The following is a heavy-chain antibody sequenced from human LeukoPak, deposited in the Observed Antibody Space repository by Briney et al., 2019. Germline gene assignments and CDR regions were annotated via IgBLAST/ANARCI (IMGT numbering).Heavy chain of an antibody. D-gene: IGHD3/OR15-3a*01. CDR3: ARQTGSGLFILP. CDR2: IYYSGST. J-gene: IGHJ4*02. Sequence: SETLSLTCTVSGASISSYYWSWIRQPPGKGLEWIGYIYYSGSTNYNPSLKSRVTISVDTSKNQFSLKLSSVTAADTAVYYCARQTGSGLFILPGGQGTLVTVSS. CDR1: GASISSYY. V-gene: IGHV4-59*08.